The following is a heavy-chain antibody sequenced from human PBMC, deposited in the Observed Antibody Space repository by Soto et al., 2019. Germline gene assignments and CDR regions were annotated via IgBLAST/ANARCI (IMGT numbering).Heavy chain of an antibody. CDR3: ARDDRDIVASLGGY. Sequence: QVQLVESGGGVVQPGRSLRLSCAASGFTFSSYAMHWVRQAPGKGLEWVAVISYDGSNKYYADSVKGRFTISRDNSKNMLYLQMNSLRAEDTAVYYCARDDRDIVASLGGYWGQGTLVTVSS. CDR1: GFTFSSYA. J-gene: IGHJ4*02. CDR2: ISYDGSNK. D-gene: IGHD5-12*01. V-gene: IGHV3-30-3*01.